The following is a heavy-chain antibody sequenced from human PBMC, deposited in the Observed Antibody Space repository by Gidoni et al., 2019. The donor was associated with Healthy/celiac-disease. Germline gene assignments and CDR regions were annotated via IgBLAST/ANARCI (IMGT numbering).Heavy chain of an antibody. CDR2: ISYDGSNK. D-gene: IGHD6-19*01. CDR1: GFTFSSYG. Sequence: QVQLVESGGGVVPPGRSLRLSCAASGFTFSSYGMHWVRQAPGKGLEWVAVISYDGSNKYYADSVKGRFTISRDNSKNTLYLQMNSLRAEDTAVYYCAKDHSSGWYYFDYWGQGTLVTVSS. CDR3: AKDHSSGWYYFDY. V-gene: IGHV3-30*18. J-gene: IGHJ4*02.